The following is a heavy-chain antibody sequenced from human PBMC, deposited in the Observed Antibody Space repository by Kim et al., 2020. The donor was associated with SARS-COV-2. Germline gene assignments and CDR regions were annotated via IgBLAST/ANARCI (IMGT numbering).Heavy chain of an antibody. V-gene: IGHV3-43*02. CDR1: GFTFDDYA. CDR3: AKDPPQDGYNHVYGMDV. CDR2: ISGDGGST. D-gene: IGHD5-12*01. J-gene: IGHJ6*02. Sequence: GGSLRLSCAASGFTFDDYAMHWVRQAPGKGLEWVSLISGDGGSTYYADSVKGRFTISRDNSKNSLYLQMNSLRTEDTALYYCAKDPPQDGYNHVYGMDVWGQGTTVTVSS.